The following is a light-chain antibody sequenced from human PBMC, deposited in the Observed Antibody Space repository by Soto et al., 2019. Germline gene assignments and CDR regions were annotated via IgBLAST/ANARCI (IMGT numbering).Light chain of an antibody. V-gene: IGKV1-39*01. J-gene: IGKJ5*01. Sequence: DIQVTQSPSSLSASVGDRVTITCRASQSISSYLNWYQQKPGKAPKLLIYAASSLQSGVPSRFSGSGSGTDFTLTISSLQPEDFATYYCQQSYITPPITLGQGTRLEIK. CDR2: AAS. CDR3: QQSYITPPIT. CDR1: QSISSY.